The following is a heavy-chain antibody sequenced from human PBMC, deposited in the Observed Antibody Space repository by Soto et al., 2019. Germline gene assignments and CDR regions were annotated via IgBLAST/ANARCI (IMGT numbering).Heavy chain of an antibody. CDR1: GYTFTSYD. J-gene: IGHJ4*02. D-gene: IGHD3-16*01. Sequence: VKVSCKASGYTFTSYDINWVRQATGQGLEWMGWMNPNSGNTGYAQKFQGRVTMTRNTSISTAYMELSSLRSEDTAVYYCARGEFGVIDYDYWGQGTLVTVSS. CDR2: MNPNSGNT. CDR3: ARGEFGVIDYDY. V-gene: IGHV1-8*01.